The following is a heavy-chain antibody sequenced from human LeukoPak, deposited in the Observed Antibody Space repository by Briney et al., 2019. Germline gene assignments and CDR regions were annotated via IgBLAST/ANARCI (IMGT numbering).Heavy chain of an antibody. Sequence: SETLSLTCTVSGGSISSYYWSWVRQPAGKGLEWIGRIYTSGNTNYNPSLKGRVTMSVDTSKNQFSLKLSSVTAADTAVYYCARGGRFGELFTWFDPWGQGTLATVSS. J-gene: IGHJ5*02. CDR2: IYTSGNT. V-gene: IGHV4-4*07. CDR1: GGSISSYY. CDR3: ARGGRFGELFTWFDP. D-gene: IGHD3-10*01.